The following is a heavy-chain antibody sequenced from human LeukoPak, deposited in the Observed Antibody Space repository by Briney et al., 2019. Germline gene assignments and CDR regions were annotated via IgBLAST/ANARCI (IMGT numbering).Heavy chain of an antibody. Sequence: PGGSLRLSCAASGFTFSSYAMHWVRQAPGKGLEYVSAISSNGGSTYYANSVKGRFTISRDNSKNTLYLQMGSLRAEDMAVYYCARGEPLTRNFRDNAFDIWGQGTMVTVSS. CDR1: GFTFSSYA. D-gene: IGHD1-14*01. V-gene: IGHV3-64*01. J-gene: IGHJ3*02. CDR2: ISSNGGST. CDR3: ARGEPLTRNFRDNAFDI.